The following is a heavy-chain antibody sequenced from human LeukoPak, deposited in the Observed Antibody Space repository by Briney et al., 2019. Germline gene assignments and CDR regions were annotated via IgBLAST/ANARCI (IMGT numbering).Heavy chain of an antibody. Sequence: TSETLSLTCTVSGGSISSYYWSWIRQPAGKGLEWIGRIYTSGSTNYNPSLKSRVTMSVDTSKNQFSLKLSSVTAADTALYYCARGIRSLEWLSGFDYWGQGTLVTVSS. CDR1: GGSISSYY. CDR2: IYTSGST. V-gene: IGHV4-4*07. CDR3: ARGIRSLEWLSGFDY. J-gene: IGHJ4*02. D-gene: IGHD3-3*01.